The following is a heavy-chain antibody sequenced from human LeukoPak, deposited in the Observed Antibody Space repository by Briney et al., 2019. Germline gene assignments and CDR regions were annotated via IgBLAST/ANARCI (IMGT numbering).Heavy chain of an antibody. CDR3: ARDREADY. Sequence: GESLRLSCAASGFTFSSYAMHWVRQAPGKGLEWVAVISYDGSNKYYADSVKGRFTISRDNSKNTLYLQMNSLRAEDTAVYYCARDREADYWGQGTLVTVSS. V-gene: IGHV3-30-3*01. J-gene: IGHJ4*02. CDR1: GFTFSSYA. CDR2: ISYDGSNK.